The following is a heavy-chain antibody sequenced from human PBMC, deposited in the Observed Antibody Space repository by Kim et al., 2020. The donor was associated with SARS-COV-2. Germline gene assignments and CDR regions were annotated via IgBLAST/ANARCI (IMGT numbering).Heavy chain of an antibody. J-gene: IGHJ5*02. CDR1: GGTFSSYA. Sequence: SVKVSCKASGGTFSSYAISWVRQAPGQGLEWMGGIIPIFGTGNYAQKFQGRVTITADESTSTAYMELSSLRSEDTAVYYCAREFTVRGRGNWFDPWGQGTLVTVSS. V-gene: IGHV1-69*13. D-gene: IGHD4-4*01. CDR2: IIPIFGTG. CDR3: AREFTVRGRGNWFDP.